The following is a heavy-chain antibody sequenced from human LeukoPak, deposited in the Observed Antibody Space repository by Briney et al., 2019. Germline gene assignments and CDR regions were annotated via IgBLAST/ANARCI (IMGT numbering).Heavy chain of an antibody. Sequence: GGSLRLSCTASGFTFSDYYMSWIRQAPGKGLKWVSHISNSGSIIYYADSVKGRFSISRDNAKNSLYLQMNSLRAEDTAAYYCARFGSGYYYLDYWGQGTLVTVSS. J-gene: IGHJ4*02. V-gene: IGHV3-11*04. CDR2: ISNSGSII. CDR1: GFTFSDYY. D-gene: IGHD3-22*01. CDR3: ARFGSGYYYLDY.